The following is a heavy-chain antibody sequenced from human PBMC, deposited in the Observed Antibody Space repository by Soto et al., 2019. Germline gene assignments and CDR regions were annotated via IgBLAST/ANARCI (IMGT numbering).Heavy chain of an antibody. CDR2: IYYSGST. D-gene: IGHD1-7*01. V-gene: IGHV4-59*01. CDR1: GGSISSYY. J-gene: IGHJ4*02. CDR3: ARRYGTTFDY. Sequence: PSEPLSLTCSVAGGSISSYYGSWIRQPPGKGLEWIGYIYYSGSTNYNPSLKSRVTISVDTSKHQFSLKLSSVTAADTAVYYCARRYGTTFDYWGQGTLVTVSS.